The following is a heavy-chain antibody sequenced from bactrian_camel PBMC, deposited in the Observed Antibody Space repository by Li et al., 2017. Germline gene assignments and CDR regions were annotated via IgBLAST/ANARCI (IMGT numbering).Heavy chain of an antibody. V-gene: IGHV3S28*01. J-gene: IGHJ4*01. Sequence: VQLVESGGGSAQAGGSLKVSCAYTYSTKCMGWFRQSPGKERVAVAMYIGSTSTYYADSVKGRFTISRDTAKSTLYLQLNDLKEDDTVIYYCARCWTYGCYPAGEKLGTWGHGTQVTVS. CDR3: ARCWTYGCYPAGEKLGT. CDR1: YTYSTKC. D-gene: IGHD3*01. CDR2: MYIGSTST.